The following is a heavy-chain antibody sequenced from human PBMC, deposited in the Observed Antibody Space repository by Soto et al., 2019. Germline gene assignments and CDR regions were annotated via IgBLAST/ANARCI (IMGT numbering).Heavy chain of an antibody. CDR2: IYYSGST. Sequence: QVQLQESGPGLVKPSQTLSLTCTVSGGSISSGGYYWSWIRQHPGKGLEWIGYIYYSGSTYYNPSLKSRVTISVDTSKNQFSLKLSSVTAADTAVYYCARDVVSIAVAAGKYYYYGMDVWGQGTTVTVSS. CDR3: ARDVVSIAVAAGKYYYYGMDV. J-gene: IGHJ6*02. CDR1: GGSISSGGYY. D-gene: IGHD6-19*01. V-gene: IGHV4-31*03.